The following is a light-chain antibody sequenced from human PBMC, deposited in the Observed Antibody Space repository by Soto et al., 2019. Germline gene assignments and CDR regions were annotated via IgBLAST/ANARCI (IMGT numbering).Light chain of an antibody. Sequence: EIVLTQSPGTLSLSPGERATLSCRASQSISSTYLAWYRQKPGQAPRLLIYAASSRATGIPDRFSGSGSVTDFTLTISRLEPEDFAVYYCQQYYASSWTFCQGTRVEIK. CDR2: AAS. J-gene: IGKJ1*01. V-gene: IGKV3-20*01. CDR3: QQYYASSWT. CDR1: QSISSTY.